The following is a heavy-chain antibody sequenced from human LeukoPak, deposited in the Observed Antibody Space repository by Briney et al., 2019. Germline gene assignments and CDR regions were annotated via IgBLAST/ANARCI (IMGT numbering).Heavy chain of an antibody. CDR2: IYYSGST. D-gene: IGHD6-19*01. CDR3: ARGVSYSSVVVRKTKRNWFDP. J-gene: IGHJ5*02. CDR1: GGSISSYY. V-gene: IGHV4-59*12. Sequence: SETLSLTCTVSGGSISSYYWSWIRQTPGKGLEWIGDIYYSGSTNYNPSLKSRVTISVDTSKNQFSLKLSSVTAADTAVYYCARGVSYSSVVVRKTKRNWFDPWGQGTLVTVSS.